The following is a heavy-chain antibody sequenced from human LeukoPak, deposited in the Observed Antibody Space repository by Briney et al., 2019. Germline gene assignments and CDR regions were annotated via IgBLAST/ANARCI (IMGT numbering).Heavy chain of an antibody. Sequence: ASVKVSCKAAGYTFTSYGISWVRQAPGQGLEWMGWINPKSGGTNYAQKFQGRSTMTRDTAISTAYMEVSRLRSDDTAVYYCARNLWFGESSDAFDMWGQGTMVTVSS. J-gene: IGHJ3*02. D-gene: IGHD3-10*01. CDR3: ARNLWFGESSDAFDM. CDR2: INPKSGGT. V-gene: IGHV1-2*02. CDR1: GYTFTSYG.